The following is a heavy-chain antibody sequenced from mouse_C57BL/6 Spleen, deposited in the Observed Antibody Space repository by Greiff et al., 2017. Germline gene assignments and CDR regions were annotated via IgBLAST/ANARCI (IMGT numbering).Heavy chain of an antibody. V-gene: IGHV14-2*01. CDR2: IDPEDGET. CDR3: ALYYSNPFDY. D-gene: IGHD2-5*01. Sequence: VQLQQSGAELVKPGASVKLSCTASGFNIKDYYMHWVKQRTEQGLEWIGRIDPEDGETKYAPKFPGKATITADTSSNTAYLQLSSLTSEETAVYYCALYYSNPFDYWGQGTTLTVSS. J-gene: IGHJ2*01. CDR1: GFNIKDYY.